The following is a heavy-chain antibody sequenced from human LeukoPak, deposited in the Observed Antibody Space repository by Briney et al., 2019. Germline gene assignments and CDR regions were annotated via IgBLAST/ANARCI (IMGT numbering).Heavy chain of an antibody. CDR2: IGTAGDT. V-gene: IGHV3-13*01. J-gene: IGHJ5*02. CDR3: ARAVYDSSGLNWFDP. CDR1: GFTFSSYD. D-gene: IGHD3-22*01. Sequence: GGSLRLSCAASGFTFSSYDMHWVRHATGKGLEWVSAIGTAGDTYYPGSVKGRFTISRENAKNSLYLQMNSLRAGDTAVYYCARAVYDSSGLNWFDPWGQGTLVTVSS.